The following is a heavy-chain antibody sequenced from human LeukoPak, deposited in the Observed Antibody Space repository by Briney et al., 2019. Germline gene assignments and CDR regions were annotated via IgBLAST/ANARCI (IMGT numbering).Heavy chain of an antibody. Sequence: SGPTLVNPTQTLTLTCTFSGFSLSTRGVGVAWIRQPPGKALEWLALLYWNDDKRYSPSLKTRLTITKDTSKSQVVLTMTNMDPMDTATYYCAHAPADYYGSGYYNLAYFDYWGQGTLVTASS. CDR2: LYWNDDK. J-gene: IGHJ4*02. CDR1: GFSLSTRGVG. CDR3: AHAPADYYGSGYYNLAYFDY. V-gene: IGHV2-5*01. D-gene: IGHD3-10*01.